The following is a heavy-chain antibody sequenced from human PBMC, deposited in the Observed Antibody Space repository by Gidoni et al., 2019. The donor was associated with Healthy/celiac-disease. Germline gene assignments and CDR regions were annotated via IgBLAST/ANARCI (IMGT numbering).Heavy chain of an antibody. Sequence: EVQLLESGGGLVQPGGSLRLSCAASGFTFRSYAMSWVRQAPGKGLEWVSAISGSGGSTYYADSVKGRFTISRDNSKNTLYLQMNSLRAEDTAVYYCAKAGIPDGDYRFAGDYWGQGTLVTVSS. CDR3: AKAGIPDGDYRFAGDY. CDR2: ISGSGGST. D-gene: IGHD4-17*01. V-gene: IGHV3-23*01. J-gene: IGHJ4*02. CDR1: GFTFRSYA.